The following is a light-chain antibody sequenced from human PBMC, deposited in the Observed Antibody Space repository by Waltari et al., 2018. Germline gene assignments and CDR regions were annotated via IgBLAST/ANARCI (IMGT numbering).Light chain of an antibody. CDR1: QSISSSY. CDR2: GAS. J-gene: IGKJ2*01. Sequence: EIVLTQSPGTLSLSPGKRATLSCRASQSISSSYLAWYQQKPGQAPRLLIYGASSRATGIPDRFSGSGSGTDFTLTISRLEPEDFAVDYCQQYGSSPNTFGQGTKLEIK. V-gene: IGKV3-20*01. CDR3: QQYGSSPNT.